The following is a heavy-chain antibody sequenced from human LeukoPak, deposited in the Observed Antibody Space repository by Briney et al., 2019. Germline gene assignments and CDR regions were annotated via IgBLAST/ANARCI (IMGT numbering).Heavy chain of an antibody. D-gene: IGHD1-1*01. CDR1: GFTFSTYW. CDR3: ARPVPSRLGWFDP. V-gene: IGHV3-7*01. Sequence: SGGSLRLSCAASGFTFSTYWMSWVRQAPGKGLEWVANINQDGSEKYYVDSVKGRFTISRDNAKNSVYLQMNSLSAEDTAVYYCARPVPSRLGWFDPWGQGTLVTVSS. J-gene: IGHJ5*02. CDR2: INQDGSEK.